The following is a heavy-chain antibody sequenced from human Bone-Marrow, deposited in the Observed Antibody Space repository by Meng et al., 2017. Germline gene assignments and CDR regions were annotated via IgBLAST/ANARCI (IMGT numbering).Heavy chain of an antibody. CDR2: ISSSGSTI. J-gene: IGHJ5*02. CDR3: ATRREAPSGNWFDP. D-gene: IGHD3-10*01. CDR1: VFSFSKAW. V-gene: IGHV3-48*03. Sequence: GESPMISRAASVFSFSKAWMNWVRQAPGKGLEWVSYISSSGSTIYYADSVKGRFTISRDNAKNSLYLQMNSLKAEDTAVYYCATRREAPSGNWFDPWGQGTLVTVSS.